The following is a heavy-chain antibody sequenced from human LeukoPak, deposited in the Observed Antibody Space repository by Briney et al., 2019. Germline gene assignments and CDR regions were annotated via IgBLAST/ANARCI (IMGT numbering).Heavy chain of an antibody. J-gene: IGHJ4*02. CDR3: AKSHITTATGTGRYFDY. CDR1: GLTSSNSA. CDR2: ISVGSDVI. D-gene: IGHD3-9*01. V-gene: IGHV3-23*01. Sequence: PGGSLRLSCAASGLTSSNSAMSWVRQAPGKGLEWVSGISVGSDVIYYADSVRGRFAISRDNSKNMVYQQMDSLRAEDTAVYYCAKSHITTATGTGRYFDYWGQGTLVTVSS.